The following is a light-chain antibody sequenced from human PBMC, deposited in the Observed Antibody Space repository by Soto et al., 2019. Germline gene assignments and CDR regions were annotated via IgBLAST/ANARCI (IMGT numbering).Light chain of an antibody. CDR3: QKYNHAPT. V-gene: IGKV1-27*01. CDR2: ATS. Sequence: DIQLTQSPSSLSASVGDRVTITCRASQAISSYLAWYQQKPGKVPELLIYATSTLQSGAPSRFSGSGSGTAFTLTSSRLQAEDVATYYCQKYNHAPTFGGGTKVEIK. CDR1: QAISSY. J-gene: IGKJ4*01.